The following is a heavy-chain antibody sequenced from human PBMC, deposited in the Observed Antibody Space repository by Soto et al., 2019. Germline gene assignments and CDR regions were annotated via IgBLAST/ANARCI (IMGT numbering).Heavy chain of an antibody. J-gene: IGHJ5*02. V-gene: IGHV3-33*01. CDR3: ARDWAPQPWSDP. CDR2: IWYDGSNK. Sequence: QVQLVESGGGVVQPGRSLRLSCAASGFTFSSYGMHWVRQAPGKGLEWVAVIWYDGSNKYYADSVKGRFTISRDNSKNPLYLQMNSLSAEDRVVYYWARDWAPQPWSDPGAQGTLVTVSS. D-gene: IGHD2-2*01. CDR1: GFTFSSYG.